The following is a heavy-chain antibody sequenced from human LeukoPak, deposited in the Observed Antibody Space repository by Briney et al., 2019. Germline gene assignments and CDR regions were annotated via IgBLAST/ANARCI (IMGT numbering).Heavy chain of an antibody. Sequence: PGRSLRLSCAASGFTFSSYAMHWVRQAPGKGLEWVAVIIYDGGNKYYADSVKGRFTISRDNSKNTLYLQTNSLRAEDTAVYYCAKVPRQSGWYPLSDYWGQGALVTVSS. CDR1: GFTFSSYA. V-gene: IGHV3-30*04. CDR2: IIYDGGNK. J-gene: IGHJ4*02. D-gene: IGHD6-13*01. CDR3: AKVPRQSGWYPLSDY.